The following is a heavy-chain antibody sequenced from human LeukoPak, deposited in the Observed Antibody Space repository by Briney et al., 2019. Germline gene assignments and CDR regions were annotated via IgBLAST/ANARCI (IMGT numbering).Heavy chain of an antibody. CDR2: IYPGDSDT. Sequence: GESLKISCKGSGYSFTSYWIGWVRQMPGKGLEWMGIIYPGDSDTRYSPSFQGQVTISADKSISTAYPQWSSLKASDTAMYYCASSYYYGSGSYFHYGMDVWGKGTTVTVSS. J-gene: IGHJ6*04. CDR1: GYSFTSYW. CDR3: ASSYYYGSGSYFHYGMDV. D-gene: IGHD3-10*01. V-gene: IGHV5-51*01.